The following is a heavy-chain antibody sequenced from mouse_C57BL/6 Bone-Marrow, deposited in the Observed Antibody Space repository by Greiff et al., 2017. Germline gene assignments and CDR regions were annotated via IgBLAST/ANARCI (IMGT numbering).Heavy chain of an antibody. CDR3: ARRGTTVVASAMDY. V-gene: IGHV5-6*01. J-gene: IGHJ4*01. Sequence: EVQRVESGGDLVKPGGSLKLSCAASGFTFSSYGMSWVRQTPDKRLEWVATISSGGSYTYYPDSVKGRFTISRDNAKNTLYLQMSSLKSEDTAMYYCARRGTTVVASAMDYWGQGTSVTVSS. CDR2: ISSGGSYT. D-gene: IGHD1-1*01. CDR1: GFTFSSYG.